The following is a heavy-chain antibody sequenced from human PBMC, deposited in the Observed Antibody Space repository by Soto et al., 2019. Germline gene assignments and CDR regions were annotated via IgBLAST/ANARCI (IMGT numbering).Heavy chain of an antibody. CDR1: GYTFTNFG. CDR3: ARDWIQLWSYQGAFDI. Sequence: GASVKVSCKASGYTFTNFGISWVRQAPGQGLEWMGRIIPILGIANYAQKFQGRVTITADKSTSTAYMELSSLRSEDTALYYCARDWIQLWSYQGAFDIWGQGTMVTVSS. CDR2: IIPILGIA. V-gene: IGHV1-69*04. D-gene: IGHD5-18*01. J-gene: IGHJ3*02.